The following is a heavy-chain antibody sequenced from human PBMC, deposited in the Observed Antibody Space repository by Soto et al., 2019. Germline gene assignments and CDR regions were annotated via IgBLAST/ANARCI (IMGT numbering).Heavy chain of an antibody. CDR1: GGSFSGYY. J-gene: IGHJ4*02. CDR3: ARETIDWTGIGFDY. D-gene: IGHD2-8*02. Sequence: QVQLQQWGAGLLKPSETLSLTCAVYGGSFSGYYWSWIRQPPGKGLEWIGEINHSGSTNYNPSLKIRVTISVDTSKNQFSLKLSSVTAAATAVYYCARETIDWTGIGFDYWGQGTLVTVSS. V-gene: IGHV4-34*01. CDR2: INHSGST.